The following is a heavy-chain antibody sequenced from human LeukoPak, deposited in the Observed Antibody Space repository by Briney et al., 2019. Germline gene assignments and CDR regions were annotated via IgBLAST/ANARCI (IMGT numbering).Heavy chain of an antibody. CDR2: IYHSGST. J-gene: IGHJ5*02. V-gene: IGHV4-38-2*02. D-gene: IGHD6-19*01. Sequence: SETLSLTCTVSGYSISSGYYWGWIRQPPGKGLEWIGRIYHSGSTYYNPSLKNRVTISVDTSTNKFSLKLSSVTAADTAVYYCARDGGYSSGWYTWFAPWGQGTLVTVSS. CDR3: ARDGGYSSGWYTWFAP. CDR1: GYSISSGYY.